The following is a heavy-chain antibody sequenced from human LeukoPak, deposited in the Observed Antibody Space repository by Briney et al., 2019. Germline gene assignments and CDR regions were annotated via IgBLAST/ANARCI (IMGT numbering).Heavy chain of an antibody. D-gene: IGHD6-19*01. V-gene: IGHV3-49*04. CDR2: IRSKALGATT. CDR1: GFTFGDYA. Sequence: QPGRSLRLSCTTSGFTFGDYAMTWVRQAPGKGLEWVGFIRSKALGATTEYAASVKDRFTVPRDDSESIAYLQMNSLRTEDTAVYYCSRSITGSGWKYYFDFWGQGTLVTVSS. CDR3: SRSITGSGWKYYFDF. J-gene: IGHJ4*02.